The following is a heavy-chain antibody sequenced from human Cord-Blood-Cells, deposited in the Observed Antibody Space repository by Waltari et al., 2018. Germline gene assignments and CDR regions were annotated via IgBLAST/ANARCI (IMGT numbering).Heavy chain of an antibody. J-gene: IGHJ3*02. Sequence: EVQLVESGGVVVQPGGSLRLSCAASGFTFDDYTLHWVRQAPGKGLEWVSLISVEGGSTYYADSVKGRFTISRYNSKNSLYLQMNSLRTEDTALYYCAVGGSSDAVDIWGQGTMVTVSS. CDR1: GFTFDDYT. D-gene: IGHD6-6*01. CDR2: ISVEGGST. V-gene: IGHV3-43*01. CDR3: AVGGSSDAVDI.